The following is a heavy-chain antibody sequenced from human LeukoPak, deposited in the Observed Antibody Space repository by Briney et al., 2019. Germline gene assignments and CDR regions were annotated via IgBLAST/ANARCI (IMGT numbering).Heavy chain of an antibody. D-gene: IGHD3-3*01. CDR1: GFTFSSYW. CDR3: ARDSVEWYIFDY. Sequence: GGSLRLSCAAAGFTFSSYWMHWVRQAPGKGPVWVARTNRDGSNTAYADSGKGRFTISKEKDKNTLYLLMNSLRAEDTAVYYCARDSVEWYIFDYWGQGTLVTVSS. V-gene: IGHV3-74*01. J-gene: IGHJ4*02. CDR2: TNRDGSNT.